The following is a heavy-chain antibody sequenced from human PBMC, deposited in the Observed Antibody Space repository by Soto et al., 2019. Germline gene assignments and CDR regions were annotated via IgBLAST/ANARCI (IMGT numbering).Heavy chain of an antibody. CDR3: ARLEYQLLLFDP. V-gene: IGHV4-39*01. J-gene: IGHJ5*02. Sequence: PSETLSLTCTVSGGSISSSRYYWGWIRQPPGKGLEWIGSFYYTGSTYNNPSLKSRVTISVDTSKNQFSLKLSSVTAADTAVYYCARLEYQLLLFDPWGQGTLVTVSS. CDR2: FYYTGST. CDR1: GGSISSSRYY. D-gene: IGHD2-2*01.